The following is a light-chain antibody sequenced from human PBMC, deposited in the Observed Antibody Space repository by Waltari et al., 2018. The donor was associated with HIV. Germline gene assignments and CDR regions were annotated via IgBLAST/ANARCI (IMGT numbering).Light chain of an antibody. V-gene: IGLV1-47*01. Sequence: QSVVTQPPSASGTPGQRVTISCSGSSSNIGSNYVFWYQQLPGTAPSFLLYRDNQRPSGVPDRCAGSKPGTSASLPISGVRSGGEGDYFCATWDDSLSGVVFGGGTKLNVL. J-gene: IGLJ2*01. CDR2: RDN. CDR1: SSNIGSNY. CDR3: ATWDDSLSGVV.